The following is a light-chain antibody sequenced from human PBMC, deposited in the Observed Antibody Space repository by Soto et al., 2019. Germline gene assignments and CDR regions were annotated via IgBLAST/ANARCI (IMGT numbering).Light chain of an antibody. J-gene: IGKJ1*01. Sequence: EIVLTQSPGTLSLSPGERATLSCRASQSVSNYLAWYQRKPGQAPRLLIYGASSRATGIPDRFSGSGSGTNFPLPISTLEHEDFAVYYCHKYGGSPQPFGQGTKVKIK. CDR3: HKYGGSPQP. CDR2: GAS. V-gene: IGKV3-20*01. CDR1: QSVSNY.